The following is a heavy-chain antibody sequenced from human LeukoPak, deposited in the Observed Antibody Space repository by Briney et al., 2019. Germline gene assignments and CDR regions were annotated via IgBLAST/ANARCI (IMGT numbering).Heavy chain of an antibody. CDR2: INPNSGGT. CDR1: GYTFTGYY. CDR3: ARSCSGGSCYDY. Sequence: GASVKVSCKASGYTFTGYYMHWVRQAPGQGLEWMGWINPNSGGTSYAQKFQGWVTMTRDTSISTAYMELSRLRSDDTAVYYCARSCSGGSCYDYWGQGTLVTVSS. V-gene: IGHV1-2*04. D-gene: IGHD2-15*01. J-gene: IGHJ4*02.